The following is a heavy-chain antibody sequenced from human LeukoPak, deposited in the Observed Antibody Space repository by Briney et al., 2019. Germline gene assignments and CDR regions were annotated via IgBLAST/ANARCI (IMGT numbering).Heavy chain of an antibody. J-gene: IGHJ4*02. CDR1: GGSVSSYY. V-gene: IGHV4-59*02. Sequence: SETLSLTCAVSGGSVSSYYWSWIRQPPGKGLEWIGYIYYSGSTNYNPSLKSRVTISVDTSKNQFSLKLRSVTAADTAVYYCARVTGYRIEDYFDYWGQGTLVTVSS. CDR3: ARVTGYRIEDYFDY. D-gene: IGHD6-13*01. CDR2: IYYSGST.